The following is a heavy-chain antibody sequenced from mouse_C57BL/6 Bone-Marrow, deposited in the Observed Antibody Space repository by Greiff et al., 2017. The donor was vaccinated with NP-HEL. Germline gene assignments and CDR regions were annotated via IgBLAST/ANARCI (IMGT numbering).Heavy chain of an antibody. CDR2: IDPENGDT. Sequence: VQLQQSGAELVRPGASVKLSCTASGFNIKDDYMHWVKQRPEQGLEWIGWIDPENGDTAYASKFQGKATITADTSSNTAYLQLSSLTSEDTAVYYCTIPYYYGSSSWFAYWGQGTLVTVSA. CDR1: GFNIKDDY. CDR3: TIPYYYGSSSWFAY. V-gene: IGHV14-4*01. J-gene: IGHJ3*01. D-gene: IGHD1-1*01.